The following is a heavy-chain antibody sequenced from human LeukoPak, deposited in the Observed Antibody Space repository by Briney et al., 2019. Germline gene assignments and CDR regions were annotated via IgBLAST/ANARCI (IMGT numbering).Heavy chain of an antibody. CDR3: ARNNGYSSSWSLLDY. CDR2: IYHSGST. CDR1: GGSISSSNW. Sequence: SGTLSLTCAVSGGSISSSNWWSWVRQPPGKGLEWIGEIYHSGSTNYNPSLKSRVTISVDKSKNQFSLKLSSVTAADTAVYYCARNNGYSSSWSLLDYWGQGTLVTVSS. D-gene: IGHD6-13*01. J-gene: IGHJ4*02. V-gene: IGHV4-4*02.